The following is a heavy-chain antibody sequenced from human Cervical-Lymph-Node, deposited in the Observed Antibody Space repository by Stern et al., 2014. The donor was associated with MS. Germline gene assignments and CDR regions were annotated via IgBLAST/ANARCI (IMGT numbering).Heavy chain of an antibody. J-gene: IGHJ4*02. CDR2: INWNGNKK. CDR1: GFTFDDYA. Sequence: EVQLEESGGGLVQPGRSLRLTCAASGFTFDDYAMHWVRQAPGKGLEWVSGINWNGNKKGYADSVKGRFAISRDNAKNSVTLQMNSLRPEDTALYYCTFAGYDDYWGQGTQVTVSS. D-gene: IGHD3-9*01. CDR3: TFAGYDDY. V-gene: IGHV3-9*01.